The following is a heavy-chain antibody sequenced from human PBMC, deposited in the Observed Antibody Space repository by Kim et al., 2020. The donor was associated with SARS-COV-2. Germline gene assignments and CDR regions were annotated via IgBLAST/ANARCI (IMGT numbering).Heavy chain of an antibody. CDR1: GFTFSTYA. CDR3: AREEEYYFENRGVDY. Sequence: GGSLRLSCAASGFTFSTYAMHWVRQPPGKGLEWVAVISYDETNIYYADSVKGRFTISRDNSKNTVYLQMNRLRAEDTAVYFCAREEEYYFENRGVDYWCQGPLVTVSS. V-gene: IGHV3-33*05. D-gene: IGHD3-10*01. CDR2: ISYDETNI. J-gene: IGHJ4*02.